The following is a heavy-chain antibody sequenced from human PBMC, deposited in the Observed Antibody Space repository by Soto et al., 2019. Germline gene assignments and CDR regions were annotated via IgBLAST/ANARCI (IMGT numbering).Heavy chain of an antibody. J-gene: IGHJ4*02. CDR1: GGSFSGYY. CDR2: INHSGST. CDR3: ARRPAIAADHKFLDY. D-gene: IGHD6-13*01. V-gene: IGHV4-34*01. Sequence: QVQLQQWGAGLLKPSETLSLTCAVYGGSFSGYYWSWIRQPPGKGLEWIGEINHSGSTNYNPSLKSRVTISVDTSKIQFSLKLSSVTAADTAVYYCARRPAIAADHKFLDYWGQGTLVTVSS.